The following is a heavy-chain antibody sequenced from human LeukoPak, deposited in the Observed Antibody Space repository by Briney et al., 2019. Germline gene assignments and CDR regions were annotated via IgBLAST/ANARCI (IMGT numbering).Heavy chain of an antibody. V-gene: IGHV4-39*01. Sequence: SETLSLTCTVSGGSISSSTYYWAWIRQPPGKGLEWIGSIYFSETKYNPSLKSRITISGDASKKQFSLKLSSVTAADTAVYYCASPSKLVISRGGFDMWGQGTMVTVSA. J-gene: IGHJ3*02. CDR3: ASPSKLVISRGGFDM. D-gene: IGHD3-22*01. CDR1: GGSISSSTYY. CDR2: IYFSET.